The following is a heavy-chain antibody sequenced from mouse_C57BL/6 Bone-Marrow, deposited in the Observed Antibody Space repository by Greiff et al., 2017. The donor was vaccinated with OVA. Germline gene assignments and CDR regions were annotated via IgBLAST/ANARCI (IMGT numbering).Heavy chain of an antibody. Sequence: QVQLKQSGAELVKPGASVKLSCKASGYTFTSYWMHWVKQRPGQGLEWIGMIHPNSGSTNYNEKFKSKATLTVDKSSSTAYMQLSSLTSEDSAVYYCSLFTTVVDYWGQGTTLTVSS. CDR2: IHPNSGST. D-gene: IGHD1-1*01. CDR3: SLFTTVVDY. CDR1: GYTFTSYW. J-gene: IGHJ2*01. V-gene: IGHV1-64*01.